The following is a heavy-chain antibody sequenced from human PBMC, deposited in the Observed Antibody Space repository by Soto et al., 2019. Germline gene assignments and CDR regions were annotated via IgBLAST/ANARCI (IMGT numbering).Heavy chain of an antibody. Sequence: PGGSLRLSCAASGFTFSDYYMSWIRQAPGKGLEWVSYISSSSSYTNYADSVKGRFTISRDNAKNSLYLQMNSLRAEDTAVYYCARVRFLGDAFDIWGQGTRVPVSS. V-gene: IGHV3-11*06. D-gene: IGHD3-3*01. J-gene: IGHJ3*02. CDR3: ARVRFLGDAFDI. CDR1: GFTFSDYY. CDR2: ISSSSSYT.